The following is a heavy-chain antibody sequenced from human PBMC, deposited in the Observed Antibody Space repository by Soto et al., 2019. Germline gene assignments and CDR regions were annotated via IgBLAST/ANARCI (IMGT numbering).Heavy chain of an antibody. Sequence: QVQLVQSGAEVKKPGASVKVSCKASGYTFTIYGISWVRQAPGQGLEWMGWLSAYNGHTNYAQKLQGRVTMTTDTSTSKAYMELRSLRSDDTAVYYCAGVADDYGAHDADYWCQGSLVTVSS. CDR2: LSAYNGHT. D-gene: IGHD4-17*01. V-gene: IGHV1-18*01. CDR3: AGVADDYGAHDADY. J-gene: IGHJ4*02. CDR1: GYTFTIYG.